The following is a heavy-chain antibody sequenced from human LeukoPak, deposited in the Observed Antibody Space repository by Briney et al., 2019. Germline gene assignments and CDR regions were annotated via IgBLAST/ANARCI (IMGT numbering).Heavy chain of an antibody. D-gene: IGHD3-22*01. CDR2: IIPLFGTA. CDR1: GGTFSSYA. J-gene: IGHJ4*02. Sequence: ASVKVSCKASGGTFSSYAISWVRQAPGQGLEGMGRIIPLFGTANYAQKLQGRVTITTDDSTSTAHMELSSLRAEDTAVYYCARTDSSGYLTDYWGQGTLVTVSS. V-gene: IGHV1-69*05. CDR3: ARTDSSGYLTDY.